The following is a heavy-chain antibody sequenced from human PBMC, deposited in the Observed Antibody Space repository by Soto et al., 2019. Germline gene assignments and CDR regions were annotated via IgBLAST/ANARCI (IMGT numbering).Heavy chain of an antibody. Sequence: SETLSLTCSGSGGSLNNYYWSWIRQPPGKGLEWIGYIYYSGRTNYNPSLKSRVTIYVQTSNNEYSLKLSYLTDASTAGYDCARAAVRNWFDPWGQGTLVSVSA. CDR3: ARAAVRNWFDP. CDR1: GGSLNNYY. V-gene: IGHV4-59*01. J-gene: IGHJ5*02. D-gene: IGHD3-10*01. CDR2: IYYSGRT.